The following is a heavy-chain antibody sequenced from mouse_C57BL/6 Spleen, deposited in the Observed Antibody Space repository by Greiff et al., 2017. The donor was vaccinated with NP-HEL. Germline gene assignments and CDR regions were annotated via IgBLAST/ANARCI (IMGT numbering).Heavy chain of an antibody. CDR1: GFNIKDDY. D-gene: IGHD1-1*01. Sequence: EVQLQQSGAELVRPGASVKLSCTASGFNIKDDYMHWVKQRPEQGLEWIGWIDPENGDTEYASKFQGKATITADTSSNTAYLQLSSLTSEDTAVYYCTTADYGSSYVGAMDYWGQGTSVTVSS. CDR2: IDPENGDT. CDR3: TTADYGSSYVGAMDY. J-gene: IGHJ4*01. V-gene: IGHV14-4*01.